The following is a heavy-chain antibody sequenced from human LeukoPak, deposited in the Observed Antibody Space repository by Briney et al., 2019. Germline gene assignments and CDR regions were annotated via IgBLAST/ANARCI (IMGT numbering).Heavy chain of an antibody. V-gene: IGHV3-9*01. CDR3: ARLENPSGYWD. J-gene: IGHJ4*02. Sequence: GGSLRLSCAASGFTFDDYAMHWVRQAPGKGPEWVSGISWNSGSIGYADSVKGRFTISRDNAKNSLYLQMNSLRAEDTAVYYCARLENPSGYWDWGQGTLVTVSS. CDR2: ISWNSGSI. D-gene: IGHD3-22*01. CDR1: GFTFDDYA.